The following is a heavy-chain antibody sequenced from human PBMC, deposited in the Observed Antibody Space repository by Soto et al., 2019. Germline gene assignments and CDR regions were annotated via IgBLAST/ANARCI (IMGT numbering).Heavy chain of an antibody. CDR3: ARVRGGVGAAYFDY. CDR2: IIPIFGTA. V-gene: IGHV1-69*13. J-gene: IGHJ4*02. Sequence: SVKVSCKASGGTFSSYAISWVRQAPGQGLEWMGGIIPIFGTANYAQKFQGRVTITADESTSTAYMELSSLRSEDTAVYYCARVRGGVGAAYFDYWGQGTLVTVS. CDR1: GGTFSSYA. D-gene: IGHD1-26*01.